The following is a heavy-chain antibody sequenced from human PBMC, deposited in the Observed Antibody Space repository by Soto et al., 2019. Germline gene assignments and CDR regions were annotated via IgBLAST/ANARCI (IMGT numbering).Heavy chain of an antibody. CDR1: GCSMSSGDYY. J-gene: IGHJ4*02. CDR3: ARLQFGEGFDS. V-gene: IGHV4-30-4*01. D-gene: IGHD3-10*01. Sequence: PXETLSLTCTVSGCSMSSGDYYWSWIRQPPGKGLEWIGYIYYSGSTYYNPSLKSRVTISVDTSKNQFSLKLSSVTAADTAVYYCARLQFGEGFDSWGQGALVTVSS. CDR2: IYYSGST.